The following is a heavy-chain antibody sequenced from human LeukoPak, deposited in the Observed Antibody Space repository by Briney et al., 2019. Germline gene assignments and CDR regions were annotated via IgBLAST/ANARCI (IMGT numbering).Heavy chain of an antibody. V-gene: IGHV3-30*04. Sequence: QSGGSLRLSCAASGFTFSSYAMHWVRQAPGKGLEWVAVISYDGSNKYYADSVKGRFTISRDNAKNSLYLQMNSLRAEDTAVYYCARTRGSYNYYYYYMDVWGKGTTVTVSS. J-gene: IGHJ6*03. CDR2: ISYDGSNK. CDR3: ARTRGSYNYYYYYMDV. CDR1: GFTFSSYA. D-gene: IGHD3-16*01.